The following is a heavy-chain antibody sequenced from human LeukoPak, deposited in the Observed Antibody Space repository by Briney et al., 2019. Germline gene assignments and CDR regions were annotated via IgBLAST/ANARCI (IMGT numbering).Heavy chain of an antibody. D-gene: IGHD3-10*01. CDR3: ASTGWVRGFDY. V-gene: IGHV3-72*01. CDR1: GFTFSDHF. Sequence: PGGSLRLSCAASGFTFSDHFMDWVRQAPGKGLEWVGRSGNKGNSYITEYAASVEGRFTNSRDDSKKSLYLQMNSLKTEDTAVYYCASTGWVRGFDYWGQGTPVTVSS. CDR2: SGNKGNSYIT. J-gene: IGHJ4*02.